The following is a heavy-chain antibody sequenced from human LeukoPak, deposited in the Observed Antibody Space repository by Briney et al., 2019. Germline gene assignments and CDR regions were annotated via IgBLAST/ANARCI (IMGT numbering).Heavy chain of an antibody. D-gene: IGHD6-19*01. V-gene: IGHV4-59*01. CDR2: IYYSGST. Sequence: SETLSLTCTVSGGSISSYYWSWIRQPPGKGLEWIGYIYYSGSTNYNPSLKSRVAISVDTSKNQFSLKLSSVTAADTAVYYCARGVNSGWSWGKNYYYYGMDVWGQGTTVTVSS. J-gene: IGHJ6*02. CDR1: GGSISSYY. CDR3: ARGVNSGWSWGKNYYYYGMDV.